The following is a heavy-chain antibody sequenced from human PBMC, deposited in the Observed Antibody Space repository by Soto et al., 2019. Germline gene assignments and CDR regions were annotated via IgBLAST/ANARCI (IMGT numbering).Heavy chain of an antibody. CDR1: GYSFTSYW. CDR2: IYPGDSYT. J-gene: IGHJ6*02. CDR3: ARSMHYYYYYGMDV. Sequence: EFLKISFRGAGYSFTSYWIGWVRQVPGKGLEWMGIIYPGDSYTRYSPSFQGQVTISADKSISTAYLQWSSLKASDTAMYYCARSMHYYYYYGMDVWGQGTTVTVSS. D-gene: IGHD2-8*01. V-gene: IGHV5-51*01.